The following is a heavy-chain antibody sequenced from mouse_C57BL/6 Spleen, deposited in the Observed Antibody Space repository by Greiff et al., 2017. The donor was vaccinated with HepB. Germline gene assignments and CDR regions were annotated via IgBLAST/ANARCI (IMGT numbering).Heavy chain of an antibody. CDR3: SRYGAQATYWFAY. CDR1: GYTFTSYW. J-gene: IGHJ3*01. D-gene: IGHD3-2*02. CDR2: IYPGSGST. V-gene: IGHV1-55*01. Sequence: QVQLQQPGAELVKPGASVKMSCKASGYTFTSYWITWVKQRPGQGLEWIGDIYPGSGSTNYNEKFKSKATLTVDTSSSTAYIQLSSLTSEDSAVYYCSRYGAQATYWFAYWGQGTLVTVSA.